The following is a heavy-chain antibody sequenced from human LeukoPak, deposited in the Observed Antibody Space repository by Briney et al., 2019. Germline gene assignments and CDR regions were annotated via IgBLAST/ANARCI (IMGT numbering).Heavy chain of an antibody. J-gene: IGHJ5*02. D-gene: IGHD6-13*01. Sequence: GGSLRLSCAACGFTFSNAWTSWVRQAPGKGLEWVGRIKSKTDGGTTDYAAPVKGRFTISRDDSKNTLYLQMNSLKAEDTAVYYCTTDLAYSSSWYPGFDPWGQGTLVTVSS. CDR1: GFTFSNAW. CDR2: IKSKTDGGTT. CDR3: TTDLAYSSSWYPGFDP. V-gene: IGHV3-15*01.